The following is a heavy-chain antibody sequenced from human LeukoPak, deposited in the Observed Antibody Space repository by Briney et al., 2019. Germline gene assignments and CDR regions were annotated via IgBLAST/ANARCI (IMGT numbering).Heavy chain of an antibody. CDR3: AGGVGLRQLEY. D-gene: IGHD5-24*01. CDR1: GFTFSVYG. J-gene: IGHJ4*02. V-gene: IGHV3-30*03. Sequence: PGGSLRLSCAASGFTFSVYGMHGVPEAPGKGLEWVAIISYTGSNKYYADSVKGGFTISRDNSKNTLYLQMNRLRAEDTAVYFCAGGVGLRQLEYWGQGTLVTVSS. CDR2: ISYTGSNK.